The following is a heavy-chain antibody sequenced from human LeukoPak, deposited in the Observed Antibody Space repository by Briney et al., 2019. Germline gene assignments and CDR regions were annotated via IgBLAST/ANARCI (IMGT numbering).Heavy chain of an antibody. CDR1: GYTFTAYY. V-gene: IGHV1-2*02. Sequence: ASLKVSCKASGYTFTAYYMHWVRQAPGQGLEWMGWINPNSDDTNYAQKFQGRVTMTRDTSISTAYMELSRLRSDDTAVYYCARDDRSGWDFDYWGQGTLVTVSS. CDR2: INPNSDDT. D-gene: IGHD6-19*01. CDR3: ARDDRSGWDFDY. J-gene: IGHJ4*02.